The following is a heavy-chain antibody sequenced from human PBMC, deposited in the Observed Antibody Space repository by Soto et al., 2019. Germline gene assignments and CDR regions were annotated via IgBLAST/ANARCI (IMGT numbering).Heavy chain of an antibody. CDR3: ARRLYCGGDCYSGFDY. J-gene: IGHJ4*02. CDR2: IYPGDSDT. V-gene: IGHV5-51*01. Sequence: GASLKISCKGSGYSFTSYWIGWVRQMPGKGLEWMGIIYPGDSDTRYSPSFQGQVTFSADKSISTAYLQWSSLKASDTAMYYCARRLYCGGDCYSGFDYWGQGTLVTVSS. D-gene: IGHD2-21*02. CDR1: GYSFTSYW.